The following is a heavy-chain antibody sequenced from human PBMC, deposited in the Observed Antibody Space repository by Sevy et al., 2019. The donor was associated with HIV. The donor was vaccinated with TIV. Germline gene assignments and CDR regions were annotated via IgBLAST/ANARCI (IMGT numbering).Heavy chain of an antibody. CDR1: GFTFSSYA. V-gene: IGHV3-23*01. Sequence: GGSLRLSCAASGFTFSSYAMSWVRQAPGKGLEWVSAISGSGGSTYYADSVKGRFTISRANSKNTMYLQMNSLGAEDTAVYYCAKDGYEVVYAIYYYYYYMDVWGKGTTVTVSS. CDR3: AKDGYEVVYAIYYYYYYMDV. D-gene: IGHD2-8*02. CDR2: ISGSGGST. J-gene: IGHJ6*03.